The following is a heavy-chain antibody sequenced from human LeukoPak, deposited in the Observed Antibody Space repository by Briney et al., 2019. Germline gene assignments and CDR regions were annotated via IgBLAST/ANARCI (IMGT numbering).Heavy chain of an antibody. V-gene: IGHV1-69*13. CDR1: GYTFTSYG. CDR3: ARVLVVPAAMRAFDI. CDR2: IIPIFGTA. J-gene: IGHJ3*02. D-gene: IGHD2-2*01. Sequence: ASVKVSCKASGYTFTSYGISWVRQAPGQGLEWMGGIIPIFGTANYAQKFQGRVTITADESTSTAYMELSSLRSEDTAVYYCARVLVVPAAMRAFDIWGQGTMVTVSS.